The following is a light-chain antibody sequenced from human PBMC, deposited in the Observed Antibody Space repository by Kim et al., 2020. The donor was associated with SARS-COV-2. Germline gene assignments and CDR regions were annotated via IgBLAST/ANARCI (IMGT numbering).Light chain of an antibody. Sequence: DIQMSQSPSSLSASVGDRVTITCRASQNIITYLNWYQQKPGKAPNLLIYEGSSLQSGVPSRFSGSGSETDFTLTISSVQPEDSATYYCPQSYVSPLSFGGGTKPEI. J-gene: IGKJ4*01. CDR1: QNIITY. CDR3: PQSYVSPLS. CDR2: EGS. V-gene: IGKV1-39*01.